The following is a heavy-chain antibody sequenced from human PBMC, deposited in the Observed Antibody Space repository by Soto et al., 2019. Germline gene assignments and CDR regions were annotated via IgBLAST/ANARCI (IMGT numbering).Heavy chain of an antibody. V-gene: IGHV4-61*01. CDR3: ARDYASGPDYYYYGMDV. Sequence: PSETLSLTCTVSGGSVSSGSYYWSWIRQPPGKGLEWIGYIYYSGSTNYNPSLKSRVTISVDTSKNQFSLKLSSVTAADTAVYYCARDYASGPDYYYYGMDVWGQGTTVTVSS. D-gene: IGHD6-19*01. CDR2: IYYSGST. J-gene: IGHJ6*02. CDR1: GGSVSSGSYY.